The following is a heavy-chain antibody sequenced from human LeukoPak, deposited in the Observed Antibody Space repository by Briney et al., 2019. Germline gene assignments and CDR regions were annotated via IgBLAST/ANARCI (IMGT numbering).Heavy chain of an antibody. V-gene: IGHV3-48*02. CDR2: ISGDSSTT. J-gene: IGHJ4*02. CDR3: ARDPYSSGWFDF. Sequence: GGSLRLSCAASGYTFGPYSVNWVRQAPGKGLEWISYISGDSSTTHYADFVKGRFTISRDNAKNSLYLQMNSLRDEDTAVYYCARDPYSSGWFDFWGQGTLVTVSS. CDR1: GYTFGPYS. D-gene: IGHD6-19*01.